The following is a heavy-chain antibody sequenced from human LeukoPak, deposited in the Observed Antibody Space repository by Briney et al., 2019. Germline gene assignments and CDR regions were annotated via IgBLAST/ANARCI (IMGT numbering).Heavy chain of an antibody. D-gene: IGHD5-18*01. CDR1: GFTFSSYA. V-gene: IGHV3-23*01. CDR3: AKSNSYGRYYYYGMDV. CDR2: ISGSGGST. J-gene: IGHJ6*02. Sequence: GGSLRLSCAASGFTFSSYAMSWVRQAPGKGREWVSAISGSGGSTYYADSVKGRFTISRDNSKNTLYLQMNSLRAEDTAVYYCAKSNSYGRYYYYGMDVWGQGTTVTVSS.